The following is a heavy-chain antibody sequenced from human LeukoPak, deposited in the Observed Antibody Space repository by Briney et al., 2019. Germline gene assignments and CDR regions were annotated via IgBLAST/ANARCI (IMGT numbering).Heavy chain of an antibody. CDR2: MYTGGST. CDR1: GFTISTNY. Sequence: GGSLRLSCAASGFTISTNYMSWVRQAPGKGLEWVSVMYTGGSTYYADSAKGRFTISRDNSKNTLYLQMNSLRAEDTALYYCARAPFYYDSSGYPYFDGWGQGTLVTVSS. CDR3: ARAPFYYDSSGYPYFDG. J-gene: IGHJ4*02. D-gene: IGHD3-22*01. V-gene: IGHV3-53*01.